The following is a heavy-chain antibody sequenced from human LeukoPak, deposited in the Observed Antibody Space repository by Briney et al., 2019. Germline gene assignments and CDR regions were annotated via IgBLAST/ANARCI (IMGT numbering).Heavy chain of an antibody. CDR3: TRDTGCSGGACYSFYDY. Sequence: GGSLRLSCAASGFTFSSYWMIWVRHAPGQGREGVANIKEGGSEKYHVDSVTGRFTISRDNANNSLYLQMNSLRVEDTAVYYCTRDTGCSGGACYSFYDYWGQGTLVTVSS. CDR1: GFTFSSYW. D-gene: IGHD2-21*01. CDR2: IKEGGSEK. V-gene: IGHV3-7*01. J-gene: IGHJ4*02.